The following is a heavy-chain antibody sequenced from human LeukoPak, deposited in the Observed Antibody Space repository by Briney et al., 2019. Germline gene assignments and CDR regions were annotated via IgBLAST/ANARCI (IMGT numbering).Heavy chain of an antibody. CDR1: GGSFSGYY. CDR3: ARTSTKTYYYDSSGYYN. D-gene: IGHD3-22*01. CDR2: INHSGST. J-gene: IGHJ4*02. V-gene: IGHV4-34*01. Sequence: SEPLSLXCAVYGGSFSGYYWSWIRQPPGKGLEWIGEINHSGSTNYNPSLKSRLTISVDTSKNQFSLKLSSVTAADTAVYYCARTSTKTYYYDSSGYYNWGQGTLVTVSS.